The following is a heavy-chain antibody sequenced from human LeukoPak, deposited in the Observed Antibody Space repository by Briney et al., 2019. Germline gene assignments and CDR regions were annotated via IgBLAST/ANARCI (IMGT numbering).Heavy chain of an antibody. D-gene: IGHD6-6*01. CDR1: GYSISSGYY. CDR2: IYHSGST. V-gene: IGHV4-38-2*02. CDR3: AREGRGSSPQGYYYYMDV. J-gene: IGHJ6*03. Sequence: SETLSLTCTVSGYSISSGYYWGWIRQPPGKGLEWIGSIYHSGSTYYNPSLKSRVTISVDTSKNLFSLKLSSVTAADTAVYYCAREGRGSSPQGYYYYMDVWGKGTTVTVSS.